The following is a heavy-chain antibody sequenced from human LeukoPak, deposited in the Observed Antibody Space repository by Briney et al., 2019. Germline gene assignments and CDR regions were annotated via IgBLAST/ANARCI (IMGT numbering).Heavy chain of an antibody. V-gene: IGHV1-69*13. CDR1: GYTFTSYG. CDR2: IIPIVGTT. J-gene: IGHJ4*02. Sequence: SVKVSCKASGYTFTSYGISWVRQAPGQGLEWMGGIIPIVGTTNYAQMFQGGVTITADESTSTAYMELSSLRSEDTAVYYCARGGYYYDSSGYSHLPDYWGQGTLVTVSA. D-gene: IGHD3-22*01. CDR3: ARGGYYYDSSGYSHLPDY.